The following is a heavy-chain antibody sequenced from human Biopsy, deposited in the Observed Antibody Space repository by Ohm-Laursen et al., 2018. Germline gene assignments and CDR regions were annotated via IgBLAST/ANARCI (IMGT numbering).Heavy chain of an antibody. Sequence: GTLSLTCSVSGGSISSDSWSWIRQPPRKGLEWIGYISSRGSTNYNPSLRGRVTITVDTSKNQFSLKLTSVTAADTAVFFCARLYRLDDYWNDDPPDAFDVWGPGTMVTVSS. CDR1: GGSISSDS. D-gene: IGHD3-3*01. CDR2: ISSRGST. J-gene: IGHJ3*01. V-gene: IGHV4-59*01. CDR3: ARLYRLDDYWNDDPPDAFDV.